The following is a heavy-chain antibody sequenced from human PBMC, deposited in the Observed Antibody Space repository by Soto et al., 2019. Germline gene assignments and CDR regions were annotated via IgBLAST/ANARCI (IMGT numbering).Heavy chain of an antibody. J-gene: IGHJ6*02. D-gene: IGHD6-13*01. CDR2: INPNSGGT. Sequence: GASVKVSCKASGYTFTSYDISWVRRAPGQGLEWMGWINPNSGGTNYAQKFQGWVTMTRDTSISTAYMELSRLRSDDTAVYYCAREEVAAASDRYYYYGMDVWGQGTTVTVSS. CDR3: AREEVAAASDRYYYYGMDV. CDR1: GYTFTSYD. V-gene: IGHV1-2*04.